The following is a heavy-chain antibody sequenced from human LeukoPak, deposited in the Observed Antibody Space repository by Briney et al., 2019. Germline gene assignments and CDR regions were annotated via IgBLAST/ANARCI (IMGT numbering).Heavy chain of an antibody. CDR2: MNPNSGNT. CDR3: ATGMVTTSGYAHWYFDL. Sequence: ASVKVSCKASGYTFTSYDINWVRQATGQGLEWMGWMNPNSGNTGYAQKFQGRVTMTEDTSTDTAYMELSSLRSEDTAVYYCATGMVTTSGYAHWYFDLWGRGTLVTVSS. D-gene: IGHD4-17*01. CDR1: GYTFTSYD. V-gene: IGHV1-8*01. J-gene: IGHJ2*01.